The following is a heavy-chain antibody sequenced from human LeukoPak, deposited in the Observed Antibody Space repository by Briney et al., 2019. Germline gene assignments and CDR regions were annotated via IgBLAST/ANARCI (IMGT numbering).Heavy chain of an antibody. Sequence: SETLSPTCTVSGGSIRRYYWSWIRQSPGKGLEWIGYIFYSGSTNYNPSLMSRVTISVDTSKNQFSLKLSSVTAADTAVYYCARHPTDYYYFDLWGRGTLVTISS. J-gene: IGHJ2*01. CDR2: IFYSGST. CDR3: ARHPTDYYYFDL. V-gene: IGHV4-59*08. CDR1: GGSIRRYY.